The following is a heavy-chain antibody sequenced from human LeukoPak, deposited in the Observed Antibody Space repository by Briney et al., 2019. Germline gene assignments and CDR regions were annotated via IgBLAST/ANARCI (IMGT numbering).Heavy chain of an antibody. CDR3: ARDLGSGSYYYY. D-gene: IGHD1-26*01. Sequence: ASVKVSCKAPGYTFTTYGISWVRQAPGQGLEWMGWISAYNGNTNYAQNLQGRVTMTTDTSTSTAYMELRSLRSDDTAVYYCARDLGSGSYYYYWGQGTLVTVSS. J-gene: IGHJ4*02. CDR2: ISAYNGNT. V-gene: IGHV1-18*01. CDR1: GYTFTTYG.